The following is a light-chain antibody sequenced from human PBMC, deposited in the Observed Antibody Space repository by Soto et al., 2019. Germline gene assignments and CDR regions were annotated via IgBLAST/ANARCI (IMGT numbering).Light chain of an antibody. CDR3: AAWDDSLSGPFYV. CDR2: EVT. V-gene: IGLV2-8*01. CDR1: SSDIGAYDY. J-gene: IGLJ1*01. Sequence: QSVLTQPPSASGSPGQSVTISCTGTSSDIGAYDYVSWYQQHPGKVPKLIIYEVTKRPSGVPDRFSGSKSGTSASLAISGLRSEDEADYYCAAWDDSLSGPFYVFGTGTKVTVL.